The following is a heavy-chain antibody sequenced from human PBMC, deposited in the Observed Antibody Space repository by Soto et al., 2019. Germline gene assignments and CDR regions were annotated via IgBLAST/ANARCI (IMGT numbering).Heavy chain of an antibody. D-gene: IGHD4-17*01. Sequence: QVQLQESGPGLLKPSETLSLTCSVSGGSVNNRTYYWSWIRQPPGKRLEWIGYVYYSGTTNYNPSLKSRVSISVDTSKIQFSLSLSSVTAADTALYYCARTTAVPNTLRSRYYFDYWGQGTLVTVSS. CDR2: VYYSGTT. CDR3: ARTTAVPNTLRSRYYFDY. V-gene: IGHV4-61*01. CDR1: GGSVNNRTYY. J-gene: IGHJ4*02.